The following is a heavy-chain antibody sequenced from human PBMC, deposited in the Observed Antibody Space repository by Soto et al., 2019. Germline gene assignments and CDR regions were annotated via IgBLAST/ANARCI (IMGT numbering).Heavy chain of an antibody. J-gene: IGHJ6*02. CDR1: GFTFSDYY. V-gene: IGHV3-11*01. CDR3: ATAFPGAISGVVHYYYYGMDV. Sequence: GGSLRLSCAASGFTFSDYYMSWIRQAPGKGLEWVSYISRSGSTIYYADSVKGRFTISRDNAKNSLYLQMNSLSAEDTAVYYCATAFPGAISGVVHYYYYGMDVCGQRTTVTVSS. D-gene: IGHD3-3*01. CDR2: ISRSGSTI.